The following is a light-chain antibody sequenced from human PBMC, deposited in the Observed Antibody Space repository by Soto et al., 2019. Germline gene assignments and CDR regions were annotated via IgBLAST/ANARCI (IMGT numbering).Light chain of an antibody. Sequence: QSVLTQPPSVSGAPGQRVTISCTGSSSNIGAGYDVHWYQQLPGTAPKLLIYGNSNRPSGVPDRFSASKSGTSASLAITGLQAEDEADYYCQAYDSSLSCLNLVFGGGTKLTVL. J-gene: IGLJ3*02. CDR2: GNS. CDR1: SSNIGAGYD. V-gene: IGLV1-40*01. CDR3: QAYDSSLSCLNLV.